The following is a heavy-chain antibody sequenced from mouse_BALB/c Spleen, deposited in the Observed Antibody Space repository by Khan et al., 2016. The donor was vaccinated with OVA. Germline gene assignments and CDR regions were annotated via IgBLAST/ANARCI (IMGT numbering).Heavy chain of an antibody. Sequence: VQLQQSGAELARPGASVKMSCKASGYTFTSYTIHWIKERPGQGLEWIGYINPSNGYTNYNQKFKDKATLTTDKYSTTAYLQLSSLTSDDSAVYNCIRDGAYHRNDGWFAYWGQGTLVTVSA. V-gene: IGHV1-4*01. D-gene: IGHD2-14*01. J-gene: IGHJ3*01. CDR1: GYTFTSYT. CDR3: IRDGAYHRNDGWFAY. CDR2: INPSNGYT.